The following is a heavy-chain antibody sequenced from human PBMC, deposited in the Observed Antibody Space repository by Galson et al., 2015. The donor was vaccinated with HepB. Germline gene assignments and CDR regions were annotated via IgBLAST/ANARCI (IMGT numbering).Heavy chain of an antibody. Sequence: SVKVSCKASGYTFPTHYIHWVRQAPGQGLEWMGIINPSGGSTSYAQKFQGRVTMTRDTSTSTVYMELSSLRSEDTAVYYCARDGEYSSSSGDFYYYYYMDVWGKGTTVTVSS. CDR2: INPSGGST. CDR3: ARDGEYSSSSGDFYYYYYMDV. J-gene: IGHJ6*03. V-gene: IGHV1-46*01. D-gene: IGHD6-6*01. CDR1: GYTFPTHY.